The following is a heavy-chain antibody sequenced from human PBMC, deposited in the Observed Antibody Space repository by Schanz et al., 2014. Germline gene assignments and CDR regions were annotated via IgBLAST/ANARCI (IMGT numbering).Heavy chain of an antibody. CDR3: AKDRSWDYDSSGYFDY. CDR2: ISGGGGTT. CDR1: GFTFSDYW. D-gene: IGHD3-22*01. V-gene: IGHV3-23*04. Sequence: EVQLVESGGGLVKPGGSLRLSCTASGFTFSDYWMSWVRQAPGKGLEWVSAISGGGGTTYYADSVKGRFTISRDNSKNTLYLQMNSLRAEDTAVYYCAKDRSWDYDSSGYFDYGGQGTLVTVSS. J-gene: IGHJ4*02.